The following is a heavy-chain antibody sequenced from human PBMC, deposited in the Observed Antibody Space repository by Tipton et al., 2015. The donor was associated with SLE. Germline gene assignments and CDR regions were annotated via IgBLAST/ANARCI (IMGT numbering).Heavy chain of an antibody. CDR3: ARISVDTTMAQRVDYGMDV. CDR1: GGSISSDY. Sequence: LSLTCTVSGGSISSDYWTWIRQPPGKGLEWIGSIFYSGSTTYNPSLKSRVTMSVDTPKNQFSLKLTSVTAADTAVYYCARISVDTTMAQRVDYGMDVWGQGTTVIVSS. V-gene: IGHV4-59*01. CDR2: IFYSGST. J-gene: IGHJ6*02. D-gene: IGHD5-18*01.